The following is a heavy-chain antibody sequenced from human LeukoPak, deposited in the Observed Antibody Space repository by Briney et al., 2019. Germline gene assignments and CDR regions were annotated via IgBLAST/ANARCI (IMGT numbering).Heavy chain of an antibody. J-gene: IGHJ4*02. D-gene: IGHD2-21*02. CDR3: ARSWVTGYGTVLDY. CDR2: IYPGDSDT. CDR1: GYSFTTYW. Sequence: HGEPLKISCKGSGYSFTTYWIGWVRQMPGKGLEWMGIIYPGDSDTRYSPSFQGQVTISADKSISTAYLQWSSLKASDTAIYYCARSWVTGYGTVLDYWGRGTLVTVSS. V-gene: IGHV5-51*01.